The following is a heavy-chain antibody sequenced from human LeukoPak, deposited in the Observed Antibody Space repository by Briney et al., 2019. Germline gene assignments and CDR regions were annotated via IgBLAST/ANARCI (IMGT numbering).Heavy chain of an antibody. V-gene: IGHV3-30*02. D-gene: IGHD3-16*01. Sequence: GGSLRLSCAASGFTFSSYGMHWVRQAPGKGLEWVAFIRYDGTYKYHADSVKGRVTISRDNAKNTLYLQMNSLRAEDTAVYYCARENGGGWFDPWGQGTLVTVSS. CDR3: ARENGGGWFDP. CDR1: GFTFSSYG. J-gene: IGHJ5*02. CDR2: IRYDGTYK.